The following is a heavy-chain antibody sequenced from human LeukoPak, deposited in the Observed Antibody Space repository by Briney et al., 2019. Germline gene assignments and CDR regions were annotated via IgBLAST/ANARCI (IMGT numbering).Heavy chain of an antibody. V-gene: IGHV5-51*01. J-gene: IGHJ4*02. CDR1: GYNFTNYW. CDR3: ARAEEWEQRGYFDY. CDR2: IYPGDSDT. Sequence: GESLKISCKGSGYNFTNYWIAWVRQMPGKGLEWMGIIYPGDSDTRYTSSFQGQVTISADKSISTAYLQWNNLKASDSAIYYCARAEEWEQRGYFDYWGQGTLVTVSS. D-gene: IGHD1-26*01.